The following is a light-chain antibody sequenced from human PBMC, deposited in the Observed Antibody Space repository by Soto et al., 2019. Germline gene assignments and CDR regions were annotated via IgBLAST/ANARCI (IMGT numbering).Light chain of an antibody. CDR2: RAS. CDR3: QQYHNLWP. Sequence: EIVMTQSPATLSMSPGERATLSCTASHYVYSNVAWFQQRPGQAPRLLIYRASARATGTPARFSGSGSGTEFTLTITSLQSEDVAVYYCQQYHNLWPFGQGTEVEIK. J-gene: IGKJ1*01. V-gene: IGKV3-15*01. CDR1: HYVYSN.